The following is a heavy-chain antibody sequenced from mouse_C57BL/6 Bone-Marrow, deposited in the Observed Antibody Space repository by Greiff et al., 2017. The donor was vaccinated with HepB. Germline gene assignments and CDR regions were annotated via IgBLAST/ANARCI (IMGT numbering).Heavy chain of an antibody. CDR1: GFNIKDYY. CDR2: IDPENGDT. J-gene: IGHJ4*01. V-gene: IGHV14-4*01. CDR3: TNGEYAMDY. Sequence: EVQLQQSGAELVRPGASVKLSCTASGFNIKDYYMHWVKQRPEQGLEWIGWIDPENGDTEYASKFQGKATITADTSSNTAYLQLSSLTSEDTAVYYCTNGEYAMDYWGQGTSVTVSS.